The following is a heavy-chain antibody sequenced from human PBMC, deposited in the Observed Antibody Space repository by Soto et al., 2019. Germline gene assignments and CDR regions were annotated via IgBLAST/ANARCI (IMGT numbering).Heavy chain of an antibody. CDR1: GGSISSYY. J-gene: IGHJ3*02. D-gene: IGHD3-22*01. CDR2: IYYSGST. Sequence: PSETLSLTCTVSGGSISSYYWSWIRQPPGKGLEWIGYIYYSGSTNYNPSLKSRVTISVDTSKNQFSLKLSSVTAADTAVYYCARYYYYESSGRFVDAYDIWSQGTMVTVSS. V-gene: IGHV4-59*01. CDR3: ARYYYYESSGRFVDAYDI.